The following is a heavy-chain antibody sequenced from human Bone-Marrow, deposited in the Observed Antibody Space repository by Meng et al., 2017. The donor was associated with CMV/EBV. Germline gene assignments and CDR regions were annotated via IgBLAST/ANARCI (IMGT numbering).Heavy chain of an antibody. CDR3: ARDRRIYGGNYPDYYYYYGMDV. V-gene: IGHV3-53*01. D-gene: IGHD4/OR15-4a*01. Sequence: GGSLRLSCAASGFTVSSNYMSWVRQAPGKGLEWVSVIYSGGSTYYADSVKGRFTISRDNSKNTLYLQMNSLRAEDTAVYYCARDRRIYGGNYPDYYYYYGMDVWGQGTTVTSP. CDR2: IYSGGST. CDR1: GFTVSSNY. J-gene: IGHJ6*02.